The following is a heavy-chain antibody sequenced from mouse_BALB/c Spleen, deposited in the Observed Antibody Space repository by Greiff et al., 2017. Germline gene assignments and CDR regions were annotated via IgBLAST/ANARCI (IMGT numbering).Heavy chain of an antibody. CDR3: ARILFYAMDY. CDR1: GFNIKDTY. Sequence: EVKLVESGAELVKPGASVKLSCTASGFNIKDTYMHWVKQRPEQGLEWIGRIDPANGNTKYDPKFQGKATITADTSSNTAYLQLSSLTSEDTAVYYCARILFYAMDYWGQGTSVTVSS. CDR2: IDPANGNT. J-gene: IGHJ4*01. V-gene: IGHV14-3*02.